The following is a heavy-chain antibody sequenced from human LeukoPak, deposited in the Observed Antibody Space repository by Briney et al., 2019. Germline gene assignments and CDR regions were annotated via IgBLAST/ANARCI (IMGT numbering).Heavy chain of an antibody. CDR1: GFTFDDYV. CDR2: INWNGGST. D-gene: IGHD3-3*01. V-gene: IGHV3-20*04. CDR3: AGGSITLFGVVSKAAFDI. J-gene: IGHJ3*02. Sequence: GGSLRLSCAASGFTFDDYVMSWVRQAPGKGLEWVSGINWNGGSTDYADSVKGRFTISRDNAKNSLYLRMNSLSAEDTALYYCAGGSITLFGVVSKAAFDIWGQGTMVTVSS.